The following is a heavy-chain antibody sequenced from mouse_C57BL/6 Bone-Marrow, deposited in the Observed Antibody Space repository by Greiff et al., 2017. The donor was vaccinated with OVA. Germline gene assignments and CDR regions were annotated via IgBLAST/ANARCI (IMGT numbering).Heavy chain of an antibody. Sequence: QVQLQQPGAELVRPGSSVKLSCKASGYTFTSYWMHWVKQRPIQGLEWIGNIDPSDSETHYNQKFKDKATLTVDKSSSTAYMQLSSLTSVDSAVYYCARLLYDGSYVWGTGTTVTVAS. CDR1: GYTFTSYW. V-gene: IGHV1-52*01. D-gene: IGHD2-3*01. CDR2: IDPSDSET. J-gene: IGHJ1*03. CDR3: ARLLYDGSYV.